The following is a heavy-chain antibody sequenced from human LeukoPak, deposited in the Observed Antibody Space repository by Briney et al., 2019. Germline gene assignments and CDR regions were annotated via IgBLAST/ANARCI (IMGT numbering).Heavy chain of an antibody. J-gene: IGHJ4*02. CDR1: GGTFSSYA. CDR3: ARGGDGYNLFIHVRPFDY. D-gene: IGHD5-24*01. CDR2: IIPILGIA. Sequence: ATVKVSCKASGGTFSSYAISWVRQAPGQGLEWMGRIIPILGIANYAQKFQGRVTITADKSTSTAYMELSSLRSEDTAVYYCARGGDGYNLFIHVRPFDYWGQGTLVTVSS. V-gene: IGHV1-69*04.